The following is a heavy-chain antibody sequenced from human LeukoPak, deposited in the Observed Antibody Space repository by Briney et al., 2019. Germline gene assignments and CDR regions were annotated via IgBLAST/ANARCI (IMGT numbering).Heavy chain of an antibody. CDR1: GFTVNSNY. Sequence: GGSLRLSCAASGFTVNSNYMSWVRQAPGKGLEWVGRTRKKSNNYSTEYAASVKGRFTISRDDSKNLLYLQMNSLKTEDTAVYFCSRVMLLPDAKGSYFDFWGQGTLVTVSS. CDR2: TRKKSNNYST. J-gene: IGHJ4*02. V-gene: IGHV3-72*01. D-gene: IGHD2-2*01. CDR3: SRVMLLPDAKGSYFDF.